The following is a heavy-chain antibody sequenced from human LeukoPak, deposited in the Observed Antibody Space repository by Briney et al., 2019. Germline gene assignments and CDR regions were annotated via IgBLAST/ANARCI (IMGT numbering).Heavy chain of an antibody. Sequence: LETLSLTRAVYGGSLCGYYWSWIRPPPGKGLEWIGEINHSGSTNYNPSLKSRVTISVATSKNQFSLKLSSVTAADTAVYYCARGVTLSSGWPTDNCFDPWGQGTLVTVSS. J-gene: IGHJ5*02. CDR2: INHSGST. CDR1: GGSLCGYY. CDR3: ARGVTLSSGWPTDNCFDP. D-gene: IGHD6-19*01. V-gene: IGHV4-34*01.